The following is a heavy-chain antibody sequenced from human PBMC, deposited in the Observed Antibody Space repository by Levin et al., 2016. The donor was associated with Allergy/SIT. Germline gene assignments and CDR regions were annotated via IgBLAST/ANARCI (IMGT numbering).Heavy chain of an antibody. Sequence: ASVKVSCKASGYTFTSYGISWVRQAPGQGLEWMGWISAYNGNTNYAQKLQGRVTMTTDTSTSTAYMELRSLRSDDTAVYYCARREGGTTYYYYGMDVWGQGTTVTVSS. CDR2: ISAYNGNT. D-gene: IGHD1-7*01. CDR1: GYTFTSYG. J-gene: IGHJ6*02. CDR3: ARREGGTTYYYYGMDV. V-gene: IGHV1-18*01.